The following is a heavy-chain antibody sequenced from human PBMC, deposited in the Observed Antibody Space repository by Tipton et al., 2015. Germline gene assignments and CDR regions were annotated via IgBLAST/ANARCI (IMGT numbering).Heavy chain of an antibody. J-gene: IGHJ4*02. CDR3: ARESYQHTFDY. V-gene: IGHV3-33*01. CDR1: GFTFSSYG. D-gene: IGHD3-3*02. Sequence: SLRLSCAASGFTFSSYGLNWVRQAPGKGLEWVALIWYNGSNKQYADSVKGRFTISRDNSKNTVYLQMNSLRAEDTAVYYCARESYQHTFDYWGQGALVTVSS. CDR2: IWYNGSNK.